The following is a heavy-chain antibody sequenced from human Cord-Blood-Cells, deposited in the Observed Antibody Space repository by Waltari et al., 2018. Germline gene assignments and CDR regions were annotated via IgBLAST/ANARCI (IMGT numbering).Heavy chain of an antibody. D-gene: IGHD4-17*01. CDR3: ARSRPYGDYFDY. V-gene: IGHV3-30-3*01. CDR1: GFTFSSYA. J-gene: IGHJ4*02. Sequence: QVQLVESGGGVVQPGRSLRLPCAAPGFTFSSYAMHWVRQAPGKGLEWVAVISYDGSNKYYADSVKGRFTISRDNSKNTLYLQMNSLRAEDTAVYYCARSRPYGDYFDYWGQGTLVTVSS. CDR2: ISYDGSNK.